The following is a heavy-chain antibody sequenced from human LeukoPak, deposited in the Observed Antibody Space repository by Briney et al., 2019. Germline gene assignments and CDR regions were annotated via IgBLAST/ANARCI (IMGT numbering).Heavy chain of an antibody. J-gene: IGHJ4*02. CDR2: IFYNGGT. CDR3: ASFSRGKRYFPGLASQTIDY. V-gene: IGHV4-59*08. CDR1: GGSIISYY. Sequence: SETLSLTCTVSGGSIISYYWSWIRRPPGKGLEWSGYIFYNGGTSYNPSLKSRVTISVDTSKNQFSLKLSSVTAADTAVYYCASFSRGKRYFPGLASQTIDYWGQGTLATVSS. D-gene: IGHD3-9*01.